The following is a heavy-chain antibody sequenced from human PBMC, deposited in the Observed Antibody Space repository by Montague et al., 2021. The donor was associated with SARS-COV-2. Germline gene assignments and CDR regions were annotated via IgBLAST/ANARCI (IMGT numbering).Heavy chain of an antibody. CDR2: IYTSGST. CDR3: AREAPGRCSGGSCSLDNWFDP. CDR1: GYSISSGSYY. J-gene: IGHJ5*02. V-gene: IGHV4-61*02. D-gene: IGHD2-15*01. Sequence: TLSLTCTVSGYSISSGSYYWSWIRQPAGKGLEWIGRIYTSGSTNYNPSLKSRVTISVDTSKNQFSLKLSSVTAADTAVYYCAREAPGRCSGGSCSLDNWFDPWGQGTLVTVSS.